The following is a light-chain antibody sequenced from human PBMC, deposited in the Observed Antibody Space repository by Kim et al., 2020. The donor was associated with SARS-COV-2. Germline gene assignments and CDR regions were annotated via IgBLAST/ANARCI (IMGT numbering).Light chain of an antibody. CDR2: DAS. CDR1: QSISSW. J-gene: IGKJ1*01. CDR3: QQTWT. V-gene: IGKV1-5*01. Sequence: STLSESVGDRVTITGRASQSISSWLAWYQQKPGKAPTLLIYDASSLESGVPSRFSGSGSGTEFTLTISSLQPDDFATYYCQQTWTFVQGTKVDIK.